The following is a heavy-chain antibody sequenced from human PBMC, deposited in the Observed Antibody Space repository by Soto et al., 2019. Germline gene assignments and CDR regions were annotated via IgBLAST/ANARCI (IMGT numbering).Heavy chain of an antibody. V-gene: IGHV4-4*07. J-gene: IGHJ6*02. CDR2: IYTSGST. CDR3: ARGLIAAAGTQYYYYYGMDV. CDR1: GGSISSYY. Sequence: KPSETLSLTCTVSGGSISSYYWSWIRQPAGKGLEWIGRIYTSGSTNYNPSLKSRVTMSVDTSKNQFSLKLSSVTAADTAVYYCARGLIAAAGTQYYYYYGMDVWGQGTTVTVS. D-gene: IGHD6-13*01.